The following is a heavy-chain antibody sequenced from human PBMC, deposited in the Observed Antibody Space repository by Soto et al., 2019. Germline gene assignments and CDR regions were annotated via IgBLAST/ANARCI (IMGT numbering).Heavy chain of an antibody. V-gene: IGHV3-21*04. D-gene: IGHD6-13*01. CDR3: AKDQKGQQLVLGLFDY. Sequence: GGSLRLSCAASGFTFSSYSMNWVRQAPGKGLEWVSSISSSSYIYYADSVKGRFTISRDNAKNSLYLQMNSLRAEDTAVYYCAKDQKGQQLVLGLFDYWGQGTLVTVS. J-gene: IGHJ4*02. CDR1: GFTFSSYS. CDR2: ISSSSYI.